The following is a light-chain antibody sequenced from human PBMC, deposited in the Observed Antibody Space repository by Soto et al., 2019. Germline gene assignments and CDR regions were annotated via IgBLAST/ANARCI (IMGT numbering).Light chain of an antibody. J-gene: IGKJ3*01. Sequence: EIVLTQSPGTLSLSPGERANLSCRASQSVSSSYLAWYQQKPGQAPRLLIYGASTRATGIPDRFSGSGSGTDFTLTISRLEPEDFAVYYCQQYGGSPFTFGPGTKVDIK. CDR2: GAS. CDR3: QQYGGSPFT. V-gene: IGKV3-20*01. CDR1: QSVSSSY.